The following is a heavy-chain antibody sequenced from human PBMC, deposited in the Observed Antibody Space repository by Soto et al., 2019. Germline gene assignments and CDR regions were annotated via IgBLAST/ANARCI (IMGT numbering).Heavy chain of an antibody. J-gene: IGHJ6*02. V-gene: IGHV1-46*01. Sequence: QVHLVQSGAEVKKPGASVKVSCKASGDTVTNFYVHWVRQAPGQGLEWMGIINPSASHTTYAQKFQGRLTLTTDTSTATVYMELSSLTSDDTALYFCARDQFGTAAPRGMDVWGQGTTVTVSS. CDR2: INPSASHT. D-gene: IGHD3-16*01. CDR1: GDTVTNFY. CDR3: ARDQFGTAAPRGMDV.